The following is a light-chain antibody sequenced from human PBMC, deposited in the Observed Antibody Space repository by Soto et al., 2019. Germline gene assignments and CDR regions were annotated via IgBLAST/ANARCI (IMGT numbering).Light chain of an antibody. V-gene: IGLV2-14*01. CDR3: SSYTSSSTLV. J-gene: IGLJ2*01. CDR1: SSDVGGYNY. Sequence: QSALTQPASVSGSPGQSITISWTATSSDVGGYNYVSWYQQHPGKAPKLMIYDVSNRPSGVSNRFSGSKSGNTASLTISGLQAEDEADYYCSSYTSSSTLVFGGGTKVTVL. CDR2: DVS.